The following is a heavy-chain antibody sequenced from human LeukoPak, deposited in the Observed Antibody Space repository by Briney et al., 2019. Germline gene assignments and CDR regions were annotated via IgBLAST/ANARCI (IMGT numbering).Heavy chain of an antibody. Sequence: PGGSLRLSCEASRCTFSSYAMNWVRQAPGKGLEWVSVISGSGGSTYYADSVKGRFTISRDNSKNTLYLQMNSLRAEDTAVYYCAKGRCGSTSCPGWFDPWGQGTLVTVSS. V-gene: IGHV3-23*01. CDR3: AKGRCGSTSCPGWFDP. CDR1: RCTFSSYA. D-gene: IGHD2-2*01. J-gene: IGHJ5*02. CDR2: ISGSGGST.